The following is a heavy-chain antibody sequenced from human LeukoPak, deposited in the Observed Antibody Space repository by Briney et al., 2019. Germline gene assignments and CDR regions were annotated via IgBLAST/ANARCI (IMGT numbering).Heavy chain of an antibody. CDR2: IRYDGSNK. D-gene: IGHD3-16*01. Sequence: TGGSLRLSCAASGFTFSSYGMHWVRQAPGKGLEWVAFIRYDGSNKYYADSVKGRFTISRDNSKNTLYLQMNSLRAEDTAVYYCAKVSYYDYVWGSYCHQYGMDVWGQGTTVTVSS. J-gene: IGHJ6*02. V-gene: IGHV3-30*02. CDR1: GFTFSSYG. CDR3: AKVSYYDYVWGSYCHQYGMDV.